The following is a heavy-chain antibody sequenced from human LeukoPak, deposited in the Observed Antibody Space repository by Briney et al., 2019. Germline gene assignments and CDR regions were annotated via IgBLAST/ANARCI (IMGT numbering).Heavy chain of an antibody. V-gene: IGHV3-48*02. J-gene: IGHJ4*02. Sequence: GGSLRLSCAASGFTFSTYSMNWVRQAPGKGLEWLSFISSSSTIYCADSVKGRFTVSRDNARNSLYLQMNSLRDEDTAVYYCARGLSVAGTKASFDYWGQGTLVTVSS. CDR2: ISSSSTI. D-gene: IGHD6-19*01. CDR3: ARGLSVAGTKASFDY. CDR1: GFTFSTYS.